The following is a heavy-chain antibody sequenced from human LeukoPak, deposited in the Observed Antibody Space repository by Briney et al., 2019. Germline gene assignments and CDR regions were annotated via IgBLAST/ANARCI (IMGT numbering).Heavy chain of an antibody. D-gene: IGHD2-15*01. CDR1: GGSISSYY. J-gene: IGHJ6*03. CDR2: IYYSGST. Sequence: SETLSLTCTVSGGSISSYYWSWIRQPPGKGLEWIGYIYYSGSTNYNPSLKSRVTISVDTSKNQFSLKLSSVTAADTAVYYCARGGCSGGSCYSGYYYYMDVWGKGTTVTISS. V-gene: IGHV4-59*01. CDR3: ARGGCSGGSCYSGYYYYMDV.